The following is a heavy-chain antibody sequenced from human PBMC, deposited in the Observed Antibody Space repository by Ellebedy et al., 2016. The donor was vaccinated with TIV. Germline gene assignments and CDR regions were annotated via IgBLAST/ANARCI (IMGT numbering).Heavy chain of an antibody. CDR1: GYTFTSYY. D-gene: IGHD4-17*01. Sequence: ASVKVSCXASGYTFTSYYMHWVRQAPGQGLEWMGIINPSGGSTSYAQKFQGRVTMTRDTSTSTVYMELSSLRSEDTAVYYCARDRGDYGDYEANWFDPWGQGTLVTVSS. CDR3: ARDRGDYGDYEANWFDP. CDR2: INPSGGST. V-gene: IGHV1-46*01. J-gene: IGHJ5*02.